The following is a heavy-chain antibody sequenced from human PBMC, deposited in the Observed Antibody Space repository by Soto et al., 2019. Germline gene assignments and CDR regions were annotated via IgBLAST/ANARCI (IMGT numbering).Heavy chain of an antibody. CDR2: ISAYNGNT. D-gene: IGHD1-1*01. Sequence: ASVKVSCKASGYTFTSYGISWVRQAPGQGFEWMGWISAYNGNTNYAQKLQGRVTMTTDTSTGTAYMELRSLGSDDTAVYYCARDRRRYNWNEGNYMDVWGKGTTVTVSS. V-gene: IGHV1-18*01. CDR1: GYTFTSYG. J-gene: IGHJ6*03. CDR3: ARDRRRYNWNEGNYMDV.